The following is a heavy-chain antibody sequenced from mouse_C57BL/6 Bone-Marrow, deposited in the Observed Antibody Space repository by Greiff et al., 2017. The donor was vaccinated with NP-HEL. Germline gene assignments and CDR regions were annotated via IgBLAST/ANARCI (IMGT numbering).Heavy chain of an antibody. Sequence: VQLQQSGPELVKPGASVKISCKASGYTFTDYYMNWVKQSHGKSLEWIGDINPNNGGTSYTQKFKGKATLTVDKSSSTAYMELRSLTSEDSAVYYCARHSKDRAWFAYWGQGTLVTVSA. D-gene: IGHD1-3*01. CDR3: ARHSKDRAWFAY. CDR2: INPNNGGT. V-gene: IGHV1-26*01. J-gene: IGHJ3*01. CDR1: GYTFTDYY.